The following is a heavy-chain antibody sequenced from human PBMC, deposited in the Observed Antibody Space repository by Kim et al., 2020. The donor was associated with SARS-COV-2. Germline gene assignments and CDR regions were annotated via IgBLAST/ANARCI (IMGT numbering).Heavy chain of an antibody. D-gene: IGHD2-15*01. V-gene: IGHV2-70*01. CDR2: K. Sequence: KNSRTSLKTRLTISKDTSKNQVVLTMTNMDPVDTATYYCARAPASIVAADYWGQGTLVTVSS. J-gene: IGHJ4*02. CDR3: ARAPASIVAADY.